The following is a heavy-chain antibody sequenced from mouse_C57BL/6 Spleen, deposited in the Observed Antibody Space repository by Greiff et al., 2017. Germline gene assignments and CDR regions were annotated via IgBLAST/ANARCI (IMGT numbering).Heavy chain of an antibody. Sequence: EVQLQQSGPELVKPGASVKISCKASGYTFTDYYMNWVKQSHGKSLEWIGDINPNNGGTSYNQKFKGKATLTVDKSSSTAYMGLRSLTSEDSAVYYCARGGVVEDYGYWGQGTTLTVSS. CDR2: INPNNGGT. CDR3: ARGGVVEDYGY. J-gene: IGHJ2*01. CDR1: GYTFTDYY. D-gene: IGHD1-1*01. V-gene: IGHV1-26*01.